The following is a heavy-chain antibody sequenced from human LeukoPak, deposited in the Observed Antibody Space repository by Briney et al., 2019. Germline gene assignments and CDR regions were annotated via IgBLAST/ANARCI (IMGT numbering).Heavy chain of an antibody. CDR2: IKSKTDGGTT. CDR3: TTVGESFYEGQHYFDS. CDR1: GFSFNIAW. D-gene: IGHD1-26*01. Sequence: GGSLRLSCAASGFSFNIAWLSWVRQTPGKGLEWVGRIKSKTDGGTTDYAAPVKGRFTISRDDSENTLYLQMSSLKTEDTAVYYCTTVGESFYEGQHYFDSWGQGTLVTVSS. J-gene: IGHJ4*02. V-gene: IGHV3-15*01.